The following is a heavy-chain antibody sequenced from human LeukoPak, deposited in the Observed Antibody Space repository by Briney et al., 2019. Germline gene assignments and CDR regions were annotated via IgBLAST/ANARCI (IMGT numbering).Heavy chain of an antibody. CDR2: ISSNGGST. V-gene: IGHV3-64*01. CDR1: GFKFNSYT. Sequence: GGSLRLSCAASGFKFNSYTLHWVRQAPGKGLEYVSAISSNGGSTYYANSVKGRFTISRDNSKNTLYLQMGSLRAEDMAVYYCARPYYDFWSGSPVAYWGQGTLVTVSS. CDR3: ARPYYDFWSGSPVAY. J-gene: IGHJ4*02. D-gene: IGHD3-3*01.